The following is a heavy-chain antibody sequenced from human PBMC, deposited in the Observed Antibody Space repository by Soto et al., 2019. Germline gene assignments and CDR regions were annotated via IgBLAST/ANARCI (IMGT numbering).Heavy chain of an antibody. J-gene: IGHJ4*02. V-gene: IGHV4-30-4*01. Sequence: SETLSLTCTVSGGSISSGGYFWNWIRQPPGRGLEWIGYIYYSGNTFYSPSLKSRVTISIDTSQNQFSLQLSSVTAADTAVYYCVSGTYFYDTSGFYPYYFDYWGQGALVTVSS. D-gene: IGHD3-22*01. CDR1: GGSISSGGYF. CDR3: VSGTYFYDTSGFYPYYFDY. CDR2: IYYSGNT.